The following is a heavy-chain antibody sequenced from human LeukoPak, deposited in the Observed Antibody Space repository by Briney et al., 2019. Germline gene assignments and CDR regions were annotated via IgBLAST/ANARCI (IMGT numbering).Heavy chain of an antibody. Sequence: PGGSLRLSCAASGFTFSTYAMTWVRQAPGKGLEWVSTIDGSGGSTYYADSVKGRFTISRDNSKNTLYLQMNSLRAEDTAVYYCAKEWAQYGSSGSFDYWGQGTLVTVSS. J-gene: IGHJ4*02. CDR2: IDGSGGST. CDR3: AKEWAQYGSSGSFDY. CDR1: GFTFSTYA. V-gene: IGHV3-23*01. D-gene: IGHD6-19*01.